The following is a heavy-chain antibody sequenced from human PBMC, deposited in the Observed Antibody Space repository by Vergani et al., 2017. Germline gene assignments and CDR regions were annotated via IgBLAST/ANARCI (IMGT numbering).Heavy chain of an antibody. Sequence: QVQLVESGGGVVQRGGSLRLSCATSGFTLSNYDMQWIRQGPCKGLEFVAFIQFDGSNQYYADSVKGRFTLSRDFSKNTLYLQMNSLRTDDTATYYCAKHFRGWGIYYWGQGTQVIVSS. CDR2: IQFDGSNQ. D-gene: IGHD3-16*01. J-gene: IGHJ4*02. CDR3: AKHFRGWGIYY. V-gene: IGHV3-30*02. CDR1: GFTLSNYD.